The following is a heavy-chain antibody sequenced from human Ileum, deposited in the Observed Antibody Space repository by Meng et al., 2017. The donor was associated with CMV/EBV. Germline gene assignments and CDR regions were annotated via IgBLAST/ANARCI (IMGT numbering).Heavy chain of an antibody. V-gene: IGHV3-11*06. Sequence: GESLKISCAASGFTVTSNYMSCVRQAPGKGLEWVAYSSSTTGYKYYADSVKGRFTISRDNAKKLLYLQMNSLRAEDSAVYYCARDLYCTNGVCSYYHYGMDVWGQGTTVTVSS. CDR1: GFTVTSNY. J-gene: IGHJ6*02. CDR2: SSSTTGYK. CDR3: ARDLYCTNGVCSYYHYGMDV. D-gene: IGHD2-8*01.